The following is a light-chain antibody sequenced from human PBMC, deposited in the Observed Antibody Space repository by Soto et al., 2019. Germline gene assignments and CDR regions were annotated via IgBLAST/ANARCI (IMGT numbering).Light chain of an antibody. V-gene: IGKV1-12*01. Sequence: DIQMTQSPSSVSASVGDRVTITCRASQGISIWLAWYQQKPVKAPKLLIYAASSLQSGVPSRFSGSGYGTDFTLTISSLQPEDFATYYCQQANRFPWTFGQGTKVEIK. CDR2: AAS. J-gene: IGKJ1*01. CDR1: QGISIW. CDR3: QQANRFPWT.